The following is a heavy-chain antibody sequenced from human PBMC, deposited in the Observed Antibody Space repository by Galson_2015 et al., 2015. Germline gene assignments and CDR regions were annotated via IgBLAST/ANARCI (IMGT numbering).Heavy chain of an antibody. J-gene: IGHJ6*02. CDR2: IYHSGST. CDR1: GGSIRSDNW. CDR3: ARGFWSEDSYYYGMDV. V-gene: IGHV4-4*02. Sequence: SETLSLTCAVSGGSIRSDNWWSWVRQPPGKGLEWIGEIYHSGSTNSNTSLKSRVTISVDKSKNQFSLRLTSVTAADTAVYYCARGFWSEDSYYYGMDVWGQGTTVTVSS. D-gene: IGHD3-3*01.